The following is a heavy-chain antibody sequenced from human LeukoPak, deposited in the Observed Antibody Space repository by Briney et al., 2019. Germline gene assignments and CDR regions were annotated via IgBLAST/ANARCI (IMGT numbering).Heavy chain of an antibody. CDR2: INHSGST. Sequence: ASETLSLTCAVYGGSFSGYYWSWIRQPPGKGLEWIGEINHSGSTNYNPSLKSRVTISVDTSKNQFSLKLSSATAADTAVYYCARRAYDILTGTYYYYGMDVWGQGTTVTVSS. CDR3: ARRAYDILTGTYYYYGMDV. CDR1: GGSFSGYY. D-gene: IGHD3-9*01. J-gene: IGHJ6*02. V-gene: IGHV4-34*01.